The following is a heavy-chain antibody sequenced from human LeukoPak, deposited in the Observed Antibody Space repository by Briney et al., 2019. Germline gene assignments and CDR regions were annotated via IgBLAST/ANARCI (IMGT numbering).Heavy chain of an antibody. J-gene: IGHJ4*02. CDR1: GFTFTSYA. CDR2: ISSSGVNT. V-gene: IGHV3-23*01. Sequence: GGSLRLSCAASGFTFTSYAMGWVRQAPGKGLEWVSDISSSGVNTYYADSVKGRFTISRDNFKSTLYLQMSSLRDEDTAVYYCAQKGGTDHWGQGTLVTVSS. D-gene: IGHD2-15*01. CDR3: AQKGGTDH.